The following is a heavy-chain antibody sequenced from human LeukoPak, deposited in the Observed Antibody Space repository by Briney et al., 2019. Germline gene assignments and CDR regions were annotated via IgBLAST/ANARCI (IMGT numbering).Heavy chain of an antibody. J-gene: IGHJ6*03. Sequence: NPSETLSLTCAVYGGSFSGYYWSWIRQPPGKGLEWIGEINHSGSTNYNPSLKSRVTISVDTSSNEFSLKLSSVTAADTAVYYCVSSGYNPRFYYYYLDVWGKGTTVTISS. CDR2: INHSGST. CDR3: VSSGYNPRFYYYYLDV. V-gene: IGHV4-34*01. CDR1: GGSFSGYY. D-gene: IGHD3-22*01.